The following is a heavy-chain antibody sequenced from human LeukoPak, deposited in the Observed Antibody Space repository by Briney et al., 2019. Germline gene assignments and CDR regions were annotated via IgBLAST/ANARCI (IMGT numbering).Heavy chain of an antibody. Sequence: PSETLSLTCAVYGGSFSGYYWSWIRQLPGKGLEWIGEINHSGSTNYNPSLKSRVTISVDTSKNQFSLKLSSVTAADTAVYYCARETMTTVTYYFDYWGQGTLVTVSS. CDR3: ARETMTTVTYYFDY. CDR1: GGSFSGYY. CDR2: INHSGST. J-gene: IGHJ4*02. D-gene: IGHD4-17*01. V-gene: IGHV4-34*01.